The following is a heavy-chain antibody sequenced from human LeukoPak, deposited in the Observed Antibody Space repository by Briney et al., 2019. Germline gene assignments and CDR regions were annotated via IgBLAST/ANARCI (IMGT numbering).Heavy chain of an antibody. V-gene: IGHV1-18*01. D-gene: IGHD3/OR15-3a*01. CDR2: ISAYNGNT. CDR3: ARAGLVERPDY. CDR1: GYTFTSYG. Sequence: AAAVKFSFKASGYTFTSYGISWVRPAPGQGVEWMGWISAYNGNTNYPQKLQGRVTMTTDTSTSTAYMELRSLRSDDTAVYYCARAGLVERPDYWGQGTLVTVSS. J-gene: IGHJ4*02.